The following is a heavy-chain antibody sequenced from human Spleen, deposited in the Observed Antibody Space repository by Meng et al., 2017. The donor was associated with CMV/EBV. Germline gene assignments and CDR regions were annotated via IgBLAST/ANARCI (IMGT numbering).Heavy chain of an antibody. CDR1: GGSVSSGNYY. Sequence: CTVSGGSVSSGNYYWSWIRQPPGKGLECIGYIYSTGSSKYNPSLKSRVTISGDTSRNQFSLKLSSVTAADTAVYYCAREVFNSFDYWGQGALVTVSS. CDR2: IYSTGSS. V-gene: IGHV4-61*01. J-gene: IGHJ4*02. CDR3: AREVFNSFDY.